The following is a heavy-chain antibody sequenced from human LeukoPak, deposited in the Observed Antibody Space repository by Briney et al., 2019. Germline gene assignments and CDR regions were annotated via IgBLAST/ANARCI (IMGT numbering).Heavy chain of an antibody. CDR3: ARTALARPYYYDSSGYYGY. CDR1: GYTFTGYY. D-gene: IGHD3-22*01. J-gene: IGHJ4*02. V-gene: IGHV1-18*04. CDR2: ISAYNGNT. Sequence: ASVKVSCKASGYTFTGYYMHWVRQAPGQGLEWMGWISAYNGNTNYAQKLQSRVTMTTDTSTSTAYMELRSLRSDDTAVYYCARTALARPYYYDSSGYYGYWGQGTLVTVSS.